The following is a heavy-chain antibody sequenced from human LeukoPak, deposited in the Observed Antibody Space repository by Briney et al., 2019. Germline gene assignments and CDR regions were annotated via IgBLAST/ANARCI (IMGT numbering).Heavy chain of an antibody. V-gene: IGHV1-69*04. CDR2: IIPILGIA. D-gene: IGHD3-3*01. J-gene: IGHJ4*02. Sequence: EASVKVSCKASGGTFSSYAISWVRQAPGQGLEWMGRIIPILGIANYAQKFQGRVMITADKSTSTAYMELSSLRSEDTAVYYCARAGETYYDFWSGYYTQGEFDYWGQGTLVTVSS. CDR3: ARAGETYYDFWSGYYTQGEFDY. CDR1: GGTFSSYA.